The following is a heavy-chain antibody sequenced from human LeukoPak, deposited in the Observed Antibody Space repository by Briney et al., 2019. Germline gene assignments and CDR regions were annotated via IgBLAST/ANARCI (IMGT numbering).Heavy chain of an antibody. CDR1: GFTFSSYA. CDR3: AKVVSDTMHMGEELRYFDWFGSHFDY. D-gene: IGHD3-9*01. CDR2: ISGSGGST. V-gene: IGHV3-23*01. Sequence: PGGSLRLSCAASGFTFSSYAMSWVRQAPGKGLEWVSAISGSGGSTYYADSVKGRFTISRDNSKNTLYLQMNSLRAEDTAVYYCAKVVSDTMHMGEELRYFDWFGSHFDYWGQGTLVTVSS. J-gene: IGHJ4*02.